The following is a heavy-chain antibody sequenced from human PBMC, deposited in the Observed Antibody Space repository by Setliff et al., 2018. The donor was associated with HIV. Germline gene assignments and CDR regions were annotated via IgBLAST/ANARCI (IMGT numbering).Heavy chain of an antibody. CDR2: IFDSGST. CDR3: VRHGPQTPLFFHI. V-gene: IGHV4-61*05. Sequence: TSETLSLTCTVSGGSISSSSYYWGWIRQPPGKGLEWIGYIFDSGSTNYNLSLKSRVTMSLDTSRNQFSLRLRSVTAADTAVYYCVRHGPQTPLFFHIWGHGTMVTVSS. CDR1: GGSISSSSYY. J-gene: IGHJ3*02.